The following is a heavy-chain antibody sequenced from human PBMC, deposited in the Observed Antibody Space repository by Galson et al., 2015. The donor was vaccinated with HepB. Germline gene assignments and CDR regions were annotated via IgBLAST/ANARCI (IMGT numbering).Heavy chain of an antibody. Sequence: SLRLSCVASGFTFSSFGMHWVRQAPGKGLEWVTFIRYDGSNKFYADSVKGRFTISRDNSKHTLSLQMNSLRVEDTAVYYCAKDHPLVAAAGTPAKFFDCWGQGTLVTVSS. J-gene: IGHJ4*02. V-gene: IGHV3-30*02. D-gene: IGHD6-13*01. CDR3: AKDHPLVAAAGTPAKFFDC. CDR2: IRYDGSNK. CDR1: GFTFSSFG.